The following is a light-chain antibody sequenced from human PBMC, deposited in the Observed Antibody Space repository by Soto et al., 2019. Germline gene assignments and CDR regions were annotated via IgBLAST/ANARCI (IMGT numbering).Light chain of an antibody. CDR1: QSVSIK. J-gene: IGKJ5*01. CDR3: QQYNNWPPIT. Sequence: EIAMTQSPATLSVSPGEGATLSCRASQSVSIKLAWYQQKPGQAPRLLIYDTSTRATGIPARFSGSGSGTEFTLTISSLQSEDFAVYYCQQYNNWPPITFGQGTRLEIK. CDR2: DTS. V-gene: IGKV3-15*01.